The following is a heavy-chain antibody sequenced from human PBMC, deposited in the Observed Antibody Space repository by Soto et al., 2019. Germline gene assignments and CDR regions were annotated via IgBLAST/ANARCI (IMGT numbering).Heavy chain of an antibody. CDR1: GYTFTGYY. D-gene: IGHD3-22*01. CDR2: INPNSGGT. V-gene: IGHV1-2*04. J-gene: IGHJ5*02. Sequence: GASVKVSCKASGYTFTGYYMHWVRQAPGQGLEWMGWINPNSGGTNYAQKFQGWVTMTRDTSISTAYMELSRLRSDDTAVYYCARDIKLYYDSSGYYYNWFDPWGQGTLVTVSS. CDR3: ARDIKLYYDSSGYYYNWFDP.